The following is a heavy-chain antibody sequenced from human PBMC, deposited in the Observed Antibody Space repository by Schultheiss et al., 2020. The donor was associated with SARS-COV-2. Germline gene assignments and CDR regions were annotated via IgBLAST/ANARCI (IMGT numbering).Heavy chain of an antibody. CDR2: IYYSGST. D-gene: IGHD2-15*01. J-gene: IGHJ6*03. CDR1: GGSISSSSYY. Sequence: SETLSLTCTVSGGSISSSSYYWGWIRQPPGKGLEWIGYIYYSGSTNYNPSLKSRVTISVDTSKNQFSLKLSSVTAADTAVYYCARDLSTPPNYYYYYMDVWGKGTTVTVSS. V-gene: IGHV4-61*05. CDR3: ARDLSTPPNYYYYYMDV.